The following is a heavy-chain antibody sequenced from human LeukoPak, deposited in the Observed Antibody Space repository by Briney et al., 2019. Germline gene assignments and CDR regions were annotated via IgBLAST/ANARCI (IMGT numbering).Heavy chain of an antibody. CDR2: IYSGGST. CDR3: ARSGGDYLFFDD. CDR1: GFAVSSNY. D-gene: IGHD2-21*02. Sequence: GGSLRLSCAASGFAVSSNYMSWVRQAPGKGLEWVSVIYSGGSTYYADSVKGRFTISRDNSKNTLYLQMNSLRAEDTAVYFCARSGGDYLFFDDWGQGTLVTVSS. V-gene: IGHV3-66*01. J-gene: IGHJ4*02.